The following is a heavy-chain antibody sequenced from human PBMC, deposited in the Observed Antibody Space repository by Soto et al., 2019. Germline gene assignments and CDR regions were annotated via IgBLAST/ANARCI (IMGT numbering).Heavy chain of an antibody. CDR1: GFTFSSSA. Sequence: SVKVSCKASGFTFSSSAVQWVRQARGQRLEWIGWIVVGSGNTIHAQKFQERVSITRDLSTSTAYMELSSLRSEDTGVYYCAVKGQQHLGYYNGLDVWGQGTTVTVSS. CDR3: AVKGQQHLGYYNGLDV. CDR2: IVVGSGNT. J-gene: IGHJ6*02. D-gene: IGHD6-13*01. V-gene: IGHV1-58*01.